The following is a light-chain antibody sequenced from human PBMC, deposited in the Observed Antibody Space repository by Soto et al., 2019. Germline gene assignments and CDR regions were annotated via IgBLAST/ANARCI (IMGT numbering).Light chain of an antibody. J-gene: IGKJ2*01. CDR1: QSVLYSSNNKNY. CDR3: QQYYSTPYT. Sequence: DIVMTQSPDSLAVSLGERATINCKSSQSVLYSSNNKNYLAWYQQKRGQPPNLLIYWASTRESGVPDRFSGRGSGTDFTLTISSLQAEDVAVYYCQQYYSTPYTFGQGTKLEIK. CDR2: WAS. V-gene: IGKV4-1*01.